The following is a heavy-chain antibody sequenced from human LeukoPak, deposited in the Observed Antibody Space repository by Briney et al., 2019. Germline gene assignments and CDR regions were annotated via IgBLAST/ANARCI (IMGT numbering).Heavy chain of an antibody. CDR2: IYYSGST. D-gene: IGHD1-26*01. J-gene: IGHJ4*02. CDR3: ARDSGSYCFDY. CDR1: GGSISRVYYY. Sequence: PSQCRSPACILSGGSISRVYYYWGWIRDHPGKGLEWIGYIYYSGSTDNNPTRKSRSTISVDTSKNQFSLNLGPVSSADTAVYYCARDSGSYCFDYWGQGTLVTVSS. V-gene: IGHV4-31*03.